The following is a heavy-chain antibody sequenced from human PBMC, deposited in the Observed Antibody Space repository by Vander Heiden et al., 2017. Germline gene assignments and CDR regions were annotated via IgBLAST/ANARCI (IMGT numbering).Heavy chain of an antibody. Sequence: EVQLVESGGGLVKPGGSLRRSCAASGFTFSSYSMNWVRQAPGKGLEWVSSISSSSSYIYYADSVKGRFTISRDNAKNSLYLQMNSLRAEDTAVYYCARDTTVTKDAFDIWGQGTMVTVSS. CDR3: ARDTTVTKDAFDI. CDR1: GFTFSSYS. J-gene: IGHJ3*02. V-gene: IGHV3-21*01. CDR2: ISSSSSYI. D-gene: IGHD4-17*01.